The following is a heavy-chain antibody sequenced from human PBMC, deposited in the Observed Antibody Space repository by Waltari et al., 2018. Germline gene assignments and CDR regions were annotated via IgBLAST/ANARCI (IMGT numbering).Heavy chain of an antibody. CDR2: ISSSSSYI. CDR3: ARDQGYSSSWSRYYFDY. CDR1: GFTFSSYS. D-gene: IGHD6-13*01. J-gene: IGHJ4*02. V-gene: IGHV3-21*01. Sequence: EVQLVESGGGLVKPGGSLRLSCSASGFTFSSYSMNWVRQAPGQGLEWVSSISSSSSYIYYADSVKGRFTISRDNAKNSLYLQMNSLRAEDTAVYYCARDQGYSSSWSRYYFDYWGQGTLVTVSS.